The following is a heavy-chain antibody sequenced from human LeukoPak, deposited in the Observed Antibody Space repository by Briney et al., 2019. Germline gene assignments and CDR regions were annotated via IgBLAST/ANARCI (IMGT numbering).Heavy chain of an antibody. CDR3: ARDQGTDLSGGSCYGYLCYGMDV. V-gene: IGHV1-69*05. CDR2: IIPIFGTA. J-gene: IGHJ6*02. Sequence: GASVKVSCKASGGTFSSYAISWVRQAPGQGLEWMGGIIPIFGTANYAQKFQGRVTMTRDTSTSTVYMELSSLRSEDTAVYYCARDQGTDLSGGSCYGYLCYGMDVWGQGTTVTVSS. D-gene: IGHD2-15*01. CDR1: GGTFSSYA.